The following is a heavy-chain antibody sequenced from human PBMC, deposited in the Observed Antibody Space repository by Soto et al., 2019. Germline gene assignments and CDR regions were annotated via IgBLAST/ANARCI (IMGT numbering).Heavy chain of an antibody. J-gene: IGHJ4*02. CDR1: GFTLINYA. D-gene: IGHD6-6*01. CDR3: ARDRYSSSTLFDF. CDR2: IPDDGDNK. V-gene: IGHV3-30-3*01. Sequence: QVQLVESGGGVVQPGRSLRLSCAASGFTLINYAMHWVRQAPGKGLEWLGVIPDDGDNKYYADSVKGRFTISRDNSNNTLYLQMNSLRPEDTAVYYCARDRYSSSTLFDFWGQGTLVTVSS.